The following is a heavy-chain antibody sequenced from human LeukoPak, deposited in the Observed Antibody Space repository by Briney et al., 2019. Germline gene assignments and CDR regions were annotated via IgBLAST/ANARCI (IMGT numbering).Heavy chain of an antibody. Sequence: ASVNVSCKASGYTFTSYGISWVRQAPGQGLEWMGWISAYNGNTNYAQKLQGRVTMTTDTSTSTAYMELRSLRAEDTAVYYCAKGHGWEASYYYYYMDVWGKGTTVTISS. V-gene: IGHV1-18*01. CDR3: AKGHGWEASYYYYYMDV. J-gene: IGHJ6*03. CDR2: ISAYNGNT. CDR1: GYTFTSYG. D-gene: IGHD1-26*01.